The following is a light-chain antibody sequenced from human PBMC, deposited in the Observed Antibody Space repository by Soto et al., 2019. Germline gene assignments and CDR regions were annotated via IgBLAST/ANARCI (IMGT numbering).Light chain of an antibody. J-gene: IGKJ5*01. CDR2: GAS. V-gene: IGKV3D-15*01. Sequence: EIVLTQSPATLSLSPRERATLSCRASQSFRGLLAWYQQKPGQAPRLLIYGASNRATGIPDTFSGSGSGTEFTLTINSLQSEDFVVYYCQQYDNWPPTFGQGTRLEIK. CDR3: QQYDNWPPT. CDR1: QSFRGL.